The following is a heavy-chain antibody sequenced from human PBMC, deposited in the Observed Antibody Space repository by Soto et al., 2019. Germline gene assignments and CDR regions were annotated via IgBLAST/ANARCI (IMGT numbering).Heavy chain of an antibody. Sequence: GGSLRLSCAASGFIFRNAWMSWVRQAPGKGLEGIGRIKGKSDGETTDYAAPVKGRFTVSRDDSKNTVYLQMNSLKTEDTAIYFCTTYGAAVPGAPAPFDFRGQGSLVTVSS. CDR2: IKGKSDGETT. CDR3: TTYGAAVPGAPAPFDF. D-gene: IGHD6-19*01. CDR1: GFIFRNAW. J-gene: IGHJ4*02. V-gene: IGHV3-15*01.